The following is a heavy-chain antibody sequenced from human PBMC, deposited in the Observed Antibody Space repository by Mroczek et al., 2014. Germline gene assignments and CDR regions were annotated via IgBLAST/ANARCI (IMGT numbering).Heavy chain of an antibody. V-gene: IGHV4-34*01. D-gene: IGHD4-23*01. J-gene: IGHJ5*02. Sequence: QVQLQQWGAGLLKPSETLSLTCAVYGGSFSGYYWSWIRQPPGKGLEWIGEINHSGSTNYNPSLKSRVTISVDTSKNQFSLKLSSVTAADTAVYYCARGPPKAPLTTVVTLGSKPFWFDPWGQGTLVTVSS. CDR2: INHSGST. CDR3: ARGPPKAPLTTVVTLGSKPFWFDP. CDR1: GGSFSGYY.